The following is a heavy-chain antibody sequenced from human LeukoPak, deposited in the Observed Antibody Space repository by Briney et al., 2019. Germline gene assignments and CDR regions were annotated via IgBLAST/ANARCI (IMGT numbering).Heavy chain of an antibody. V-gene: IGHV4-59*11. J-gene: IGHJ4*02. CDR2: IYFSGST. D-gene: IGHD4/OR15-4a*01. CDR3: AGERGAGGFDF. Sequence: PSETLSLTCAVSGGSITSHYWNWIRQPPGKELEWIGYIYFSGSTDYNPSLKGRVTISVDTSKNQFSLNLNSVTAADTAVYYCAGERGAGGFDFWGQGALVTVSS. CDR1: GGSITSHY.